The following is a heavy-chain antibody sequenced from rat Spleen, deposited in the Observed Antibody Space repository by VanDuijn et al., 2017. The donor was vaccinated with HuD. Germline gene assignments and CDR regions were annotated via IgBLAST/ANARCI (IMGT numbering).Heavy chain of an antibody. CDR2: ITSGGNNI. Sequence: EVQLVESDGGLVQPGRSLKLSCAASGFTFSDYYMAWVRQAPTKGLEWVATITSGGNNIYYRDSVKGRFTGSRDNAKSILYLQMNSLRSEDTATYYCTREIIRGTKDWFTHWGQGTLVTVSS. V-gene: IGHV5-20*01. CDR3: TREIIRGTKDWFTH. J-gene: IGHJ3*01. CDR1: GFTFSDYY. D-gene: IGHD4-3*01.